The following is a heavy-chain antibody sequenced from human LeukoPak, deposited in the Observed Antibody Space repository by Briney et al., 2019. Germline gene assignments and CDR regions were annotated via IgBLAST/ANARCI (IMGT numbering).Heavy chain of an antibody. Sequence: SETLSLTCTVSADSFSGYLWVWIRQPPGKGLEWIGHVSDSGSTNYNPSLKSRPSISLDTAKNQFSLKLRSVTAADTAVYYCARSHGLYWGQGTLVTVSS. CDR2: VSDSGST. CDR1: ADSFSGYL. CDR3: ARSHGLY. J-gene: IGHJ4*02. V-gene: IGHV4-59*01.